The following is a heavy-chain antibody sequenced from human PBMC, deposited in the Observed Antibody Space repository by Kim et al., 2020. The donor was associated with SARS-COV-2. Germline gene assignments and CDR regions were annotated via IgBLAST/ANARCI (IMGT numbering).Heavy chain of an antibody. Sequence: GGSLRLSCAASGFTFSNAWMSWVRQAPGKGLEWVGRIKSKTDGGTTDYAAPVKGRFTISRDDSKNTLYLQMNSLKTEDTAVYYCTTAEDYGDQTRDYWGQGTLVTVSS. V-gene: IGHV3-15*01. J-gene: IGHJ4*02. CDR3: TTAEDYGDQTRDY. CDR2: IKSKTDGGTT. CDR1: GFTFSNAW. D-gene: IGHD4-17*01.